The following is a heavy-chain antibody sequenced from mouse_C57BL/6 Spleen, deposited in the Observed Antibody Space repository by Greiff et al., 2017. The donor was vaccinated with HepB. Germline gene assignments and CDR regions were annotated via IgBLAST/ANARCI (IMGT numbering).Heavy chain of an antibody. CDR3: ARRGLLRGDDAMDD. Sequence: VQLQQSGAELVKPGASVKMSCKASGYTFTSYWITWVKQRPGQGLEWIGDIYLGSGSTNYNEKFKSKATLTVDTSSSTAYMQLSSLTSADSAVYDCARRGLLRGDDAMDDWGQGTSVTVSS. J-gene: IGHJ4*01. V-gene: IGHV1-55*01. CDR1: GYTFTSYW. CDR2: IYLGSGST. D-gene: IGHD2-3*01.